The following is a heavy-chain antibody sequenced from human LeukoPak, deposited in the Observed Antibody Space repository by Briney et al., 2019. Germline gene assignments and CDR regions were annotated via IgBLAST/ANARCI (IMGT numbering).Heavy chain of an antibody. D-gene: IGHD6-19*01. CDR3: ARDGYSSGWYIGY. CDR2: ISSSSSYI. J-gene: IGHJ4*02. CDR1: GFTFSSYS. V-gene: IGHV3-21*01. Sequence: PGGSLRLSCAASGFTFSSYSMNWVRQAPGKGLEWVSSISSSSSYIYYADSVKGRFTISRDNAKNSLYLQMNSLRAEDTAVYYCARDGYSSGWYIGYWGQGTLVTVSS.